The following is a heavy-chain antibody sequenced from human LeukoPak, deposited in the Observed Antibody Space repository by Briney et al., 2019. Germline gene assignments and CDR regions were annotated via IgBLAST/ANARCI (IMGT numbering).Heavy chain of an antibody. CDR3: ARLGCSGGSCYFDY. V-gene: IGHV3-74*01. J-gene: IGHJ4*02. Sequence: GGSLRLSCAASGFTFSSYWMHWVRQPPGGGLVWVSRINGDGSRTFYADSVKGRFTISRDSAKNTLYLQMNSLRTDDTAVYYCARLGCSGGSCYFDYWGQGTLVTVSS. D-gene: IGHD2-15*01. CDR2: INGDGSRT. CDR1: GFTFSSYW.